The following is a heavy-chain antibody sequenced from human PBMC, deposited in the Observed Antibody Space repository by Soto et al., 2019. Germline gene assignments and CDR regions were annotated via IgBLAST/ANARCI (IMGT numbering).Heavy chain of an antibody. J-gene: IGHJ6*02. CDR3: ANLVGVAGTWRYYYYGMDV. Sequence: GGSLRLSCAASGFTFSSYAMSWVRQAPGKGLEWVSAISGSGGSTYYADSVKGRFTISRDNSKNTLYLQMNSLRAEDTAVYYCANLVGVAGTWRYYYYGMDVWGQGTTVTVSS. D-gene: IGHD6-19*01. CDR1: GFTFSSYA. V-gene: IGHV3-23*01. CDR2: ISGSGGST.